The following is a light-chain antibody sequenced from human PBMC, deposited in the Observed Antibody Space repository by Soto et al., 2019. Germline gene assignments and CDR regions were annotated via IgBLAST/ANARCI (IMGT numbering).Light chain of an antibody. J-gene: IGKJ1*01. CDR3: QQSTSYPWP. V-gene: IGKV1-5*03. CDR1: QTISSW. Sequence: IQMTQSPPSLSGSVGDSVTITFRASQTISSWLAWYQQKPGKSPKLLIYKASTLKSGVPSRFSGSGSGTEFTLTISSLQPDDFAPYYCQQSTSYPWPFGQGTKVDI. CDR2: KAS.